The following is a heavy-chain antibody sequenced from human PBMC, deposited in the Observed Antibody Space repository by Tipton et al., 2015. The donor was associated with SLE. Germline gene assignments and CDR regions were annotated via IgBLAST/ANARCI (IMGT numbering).Heavy chain of an antibody. J-gene: IGHJ4*02. CDR2: TYYRSKWYI. V-gene: IGHV6-1*01. CDR1: GDSVSTNSAA. CDR3: ARVWGTGSRGVDY. Sequence: GLVKPSQTLSLTCAISGDSVSTNSAAWTWIRQSPSRGLEWLGRTYYRSKWYIDYAVSVKSRITINPDTSKNQFSLQLNSVTPEDTAVYYCARVWGTGSRGVDYWGQGTLVTVSS. D-gene: IGHD2-2*01.